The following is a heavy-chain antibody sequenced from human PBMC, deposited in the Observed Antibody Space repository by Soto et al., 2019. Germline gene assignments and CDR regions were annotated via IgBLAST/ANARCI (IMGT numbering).Heavy chain of an antibody. CDR1: GGTFSSYA. CDR3: ARVGPREMATMLDAFDI. J-gene: IGHJ3*02. CDR2: SIPIFGTA. Sequence: SVKVSCKASGGTFSSYAISWVRQAPGQGLEWMGGSIPIFGTANYAQKFQGRVTITADESTSTAYMELSSLRSEDTAVYYCARVGPREMATMLDAFDIWGQGTMVTVSS. V-gene: IGHV1-69*13. D-gene: IGHD5-12*01.